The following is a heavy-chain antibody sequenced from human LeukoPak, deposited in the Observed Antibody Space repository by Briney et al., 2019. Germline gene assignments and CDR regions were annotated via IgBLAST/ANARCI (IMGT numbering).Heavy chain of an antibody. CDR1: GFTFSSYG. CDR2: IRYDGSNK. D-gene: IGHD3-3*01. J-gene: IGHJ4*02. Sequence: PGGSLRLSCAASGFTFSSYGMHWVRQAPGKGLEWVAFIRYDGSNKYYADSVKGRFTIARDNAKNSLYLQMNSLRAEDTALYYCARTLRFLEWSPIDYWGQGTLVTVSS. V-gene: IGHV3-30*02. CDR3: ARTLRFLEWSPIDY.